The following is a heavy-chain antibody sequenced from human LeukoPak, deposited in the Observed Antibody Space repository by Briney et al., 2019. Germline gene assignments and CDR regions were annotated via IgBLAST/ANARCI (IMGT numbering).Heavy chain of an antibody. CDR2: INPSGST. J-gene: IGHJ6*03. V-gene: IGHV4-34*01. CDR1: GFTFSSYA. CDR3: ARGRHDITMIVVVMTSVSYYLDV. D-gene: IGHD3-22*01. Sequence: ESLRLSCAASGFTFSSYAMSWVRQAPGKGLEWLGDINPSGSTYYNPSLKSRLTISVDTSKDQFSLKLRSVTAADTAVYYCARGRHDITMIVVVMTSVSYYLDVWGKGTTVTVS.